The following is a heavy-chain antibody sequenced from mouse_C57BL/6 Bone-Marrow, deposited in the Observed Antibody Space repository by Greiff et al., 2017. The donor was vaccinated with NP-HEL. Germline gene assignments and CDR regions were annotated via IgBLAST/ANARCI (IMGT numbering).Heavy chain of an antibody. CDR2: IYPRSGNT. CDR1: GYTFTSYG. CDR3: ARRGRGGGYWYFDV. J-gene: IGHJ1*03. Sequence: QVQLQQSGAELARPGASVKLSCKASGYTFTSYGISWVKQRTGQGLEWIGEIYPRSGNTYYNETFKGKATLTADKSSSTAYMELRSLTSEDSAVYFCARRGRGGGYWYFDVWGTGTTVTVSS. V-gene: IGHV1-81*01.